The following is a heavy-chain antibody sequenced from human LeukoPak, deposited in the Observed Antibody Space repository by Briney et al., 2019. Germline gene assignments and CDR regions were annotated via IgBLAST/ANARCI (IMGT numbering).Heavy chain of an antibody. D-gene: IGHD2-21*01. CDR3: ARHLYSSMDV. J-gene: IGHJ6*04. Sequence: SETLSLTCSASGGSISSYYWSWIRQPPGKGLEWIGYIYYSGSTNYNPSLKSRVTISVDTTKNQFSLKRSLVTAGDTAVYCSARHLYSSMDVWRKRTTLTISS. CDR1: GGSISSYY. V-gene: IGHV4-59*08. CDR2: IYYSGST.